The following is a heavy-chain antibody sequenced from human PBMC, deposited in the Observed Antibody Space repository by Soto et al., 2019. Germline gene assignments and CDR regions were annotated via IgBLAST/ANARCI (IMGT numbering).Heavy chain of an antibody. CDR2: VFHSGIT. J-gene: IGHJ4*02. V-gene: IGHV4-4*02. Sequence: PSETLSLTCAVSGGSMKTTNWWSWVRQPPAKGLEWIGEVFHSGITRYNPSLKSRATVSVDTSKNQFFLNLASVTAADTAVYYCTKDEAGSPFRYWGQGALVTAPQ. CDR3: TKDEAGSPFRY. D-gene: IGHD3-10*01. CDR1: GGSMKTTNW.